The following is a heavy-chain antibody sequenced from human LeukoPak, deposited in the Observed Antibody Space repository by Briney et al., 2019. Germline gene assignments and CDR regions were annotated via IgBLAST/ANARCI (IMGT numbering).Heavy chain of an antibody. CDR3: ARGQRRHIDMAPSFDY. Sequence: GGSLRLSCAASGFTFSSFGMNWVRPAPGKGLEWVSYISTTSSTIFYADSMKGRFTISRDNSKNTLYLQMNSLRPEDTAVYSCARGQRRHIDMAPSFDYWSQGTLVTVSS. J-gene: IGHJ4*02. D-gene: IGHD5-24*01. CDR2: ISTTSSTI. V-gene: IGHV3-48*01. CDR1: GFTFSSFG.